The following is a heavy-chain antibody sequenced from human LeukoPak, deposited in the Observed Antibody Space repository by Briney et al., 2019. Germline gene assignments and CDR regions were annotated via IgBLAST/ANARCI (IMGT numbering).Heavy chain of an antibody. CDR1: GFTFDDYT. CDR2: ISWDGGST. V-gene: IGHV3-43*01. D-gene: IGHD5-18*01. J-gene: IGHJ4*02. Sequence: GGSLRLSCAASGFTFDDYTMHWVRQAPGKGLEWVSLISWDGGSTYYADSVKGRFTISRDNSKNSLYLQMNSLRTEDTALYYCAKDLLRGYSYGCFDYWGQGTLVTVSS. CDR3: AKDLLRGYSYGCFDY.